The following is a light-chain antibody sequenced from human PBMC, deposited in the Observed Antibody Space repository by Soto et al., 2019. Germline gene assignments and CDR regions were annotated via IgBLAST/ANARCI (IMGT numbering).Light chain of an antibody. CDR3: SSYSRTNTLV. CDR2: EVT. V-gene: IGLV2-14*01. J-gene: IGLJ1*01. CDR1: SSDVGDYPY. Sequence: QSVLTHPASVSGSPGQSITISCTGTSSDVGDYPYVSWYQQHPGKVPKLIIYEVTHRPSGVSGRFSGSKSENTASLTISGLQAEDEAEYYCSSYSRTNTLVFGSGTKLTVL.